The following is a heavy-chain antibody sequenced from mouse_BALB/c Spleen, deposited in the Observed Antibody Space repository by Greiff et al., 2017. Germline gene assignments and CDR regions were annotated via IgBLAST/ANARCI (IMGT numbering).Heavy chain of an antibody. Sequence: VQLKQSGPELVKPGASVKMSCKASGYTFTSYVMHWVKQKPGQGLEWIGYINPYNDGTKYNEKFKGKATLTSDKSSSTAYMELSSLTSEDSAVYYCARFPAYYGNYDYAMDYWGQGTSVTVSS. J-gene: IGHJ4*01. CDR1: GYTFTSYV. CDR2: INPYNDGT. V-gene: IGHV1-14*01. D-gene: IGHD2-10*01. CDR3: ARFPAYYGNYDYAMDY.